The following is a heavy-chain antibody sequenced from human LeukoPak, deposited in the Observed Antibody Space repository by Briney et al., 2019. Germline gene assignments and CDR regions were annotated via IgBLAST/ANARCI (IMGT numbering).Heavy chain of an antibody. Sequence: ASVKVSCRVSGYTLTELSMHWVRQAPGKGLEWMGGFDPEDGETIYAQKFQDRVTMTKDTSSTTAYMELRGLTSDDTAVYYCARFWVFGADTSPPYHQGMDVWGQGTTVTVSS. CDR2: FDPEDGET. CDR3: ARFWVFGADTSPPYHQGMDV. V-gene: IGHV1-24*01. D-gene: IGHD3-3*01. CDR1: GYTLTELS. J-gene: IGHJ6*02.